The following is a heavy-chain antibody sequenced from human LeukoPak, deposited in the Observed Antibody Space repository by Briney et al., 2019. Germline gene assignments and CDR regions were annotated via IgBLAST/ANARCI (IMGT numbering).Heavy chain of an antibody. D-gene: IGHD6-13*01. CDR2: INHSGST. CDR1: GGSFSGYY. Sequence: SETLSLTCAVYGGSFSGYYWSWIRQPPGKGLEWIGEINHSGSTNYNPSLKSRVTISVDTSKNQFSLKLSSVTAADTAVYYCARHRPEQQLVKDAFDIWGQGTMVTVSS. V-gene: IGHV4-34*01. CDR3: ARHRPEQQLVKDAFDI. J-gene: IGHJ3*02.